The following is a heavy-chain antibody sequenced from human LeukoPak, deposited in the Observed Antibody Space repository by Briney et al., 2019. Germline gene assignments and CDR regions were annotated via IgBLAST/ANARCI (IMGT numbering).Heavy chain of an antibody. Sequence: ASETLSLTCTVSGGSISSYYWSWIRQPAGKGLEWIGRIYTSGSTNYNPSLKSRVTMSVDTSKNQFSLKLSSVTAADTAVYYCARVNDFWSGYKKPNFDYWGQGTLVTVSS. J-gene: IGHJ4*02. CDR3: ARVNDFWSGYKKPNFDY. CDR2: IYTSGST. CDR1: GGSISSYY. V-gene: IGHV4-4*07. D-gene: IGHD3-3*01.